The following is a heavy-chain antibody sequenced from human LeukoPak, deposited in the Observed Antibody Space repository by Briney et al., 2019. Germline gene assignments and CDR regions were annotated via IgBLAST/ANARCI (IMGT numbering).Heavy chain of an antibody. D-gene: IGHD5-24*01. CDR3: ARAGDGYNYPDYFDY. J-gene: IGHJ4*02. CDR1: GFTFSDYY. Sequence: GRSLRLSCAASGFTFSDYYMSWIRQAPGKGLEWVSYISSSGSTIYYADSVKGRFTISRDNAKNSLYLQMNSLRAEDTAVYYCARAGDGYNYPDYFDYWGRGTLVTVSS. V-gene: IGHV3-11*01. CDR2: ISSSGSTI.